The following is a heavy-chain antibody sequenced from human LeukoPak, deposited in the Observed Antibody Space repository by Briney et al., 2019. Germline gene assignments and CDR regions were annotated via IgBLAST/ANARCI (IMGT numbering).Heavy chain of an antibody. V-gene: IGHV1-24*01. J-gene: IGHJ5*02. Sequence: ASVKVSCKVSGYTLTELSMHWVRQAPGKGLEWMGGFDPEDGETIYAQKFQGRVTMTRNTSISTAHMELSSLRSEDTAVYYCARGGLRFLEWLSSAYNWFDPWGQGTLVTVSS. CDR1: GYTLTELS. D-gene: IGHD3-3*01. CDR2: FDPEDGET. CDR3: ARGGLRFLEWLSSAYNWFDP.